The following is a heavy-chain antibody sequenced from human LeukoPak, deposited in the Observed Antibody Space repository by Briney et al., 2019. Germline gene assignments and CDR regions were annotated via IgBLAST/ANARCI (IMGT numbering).Heavy chain of an antibody. Sequence: ASVKVSCKVSGYTLTELSMHWVRQAPGKGLEWMGGFDPEDGETIYAQKFQGRVTITADKSTSTAYMELSSLRSEDTAVYYCARNAVGRGSGSFHFDYWGQGTLVTVSS. CDR2: FDPEDGET. CDR3: ARNAVGRGSGSFHFDY. D-gene: IGHD3-10*01. V-gene: IGHV1-24*01. J-gene: IGHJ4*02. CDR1: GYTLTELS.